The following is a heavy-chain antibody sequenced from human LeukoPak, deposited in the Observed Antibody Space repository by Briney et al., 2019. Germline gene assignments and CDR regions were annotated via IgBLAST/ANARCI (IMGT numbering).Heavy chain of an antibody. D-gene: IGHD2-15*01. Sequence: SGGSLRLSCAASGFTFSSYGMHWVRQAPGKGLEWVAVIWYDGSNKYYADSVKGRFTISRDNSKNTLYLQMNSLRAEDTAVYYCASLPYSAPFSFDYWGQGTLVTVSS. CDR3: ASLPYSAPFSFDY. J-gene: IGHJ4*02. CDR1: GFTFSSYG. V-gene: IGHV3-33*01. CDR2: IWYDGSNK.